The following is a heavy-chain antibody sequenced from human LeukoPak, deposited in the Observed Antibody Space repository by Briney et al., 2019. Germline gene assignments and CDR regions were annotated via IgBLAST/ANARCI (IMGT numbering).Heavy chain of an antibody. J-gene: IGHJ5*02. CDR3: ARGLSYCSSTSCYTWGNWFDP. CDR2: ISYDGSNK. D-gene: IGHD2-2*02. Sequence: GRSLRLSCAASGFTFSSYAMHWVRQAPGKGLEWVAVISYDGSNKYYADSVKGRFTISRDNSKDTLYLQMNSLGAEDTAVYYCARGLSYCSSTSCYTWGNWFDPWGQGTLVTVSS. CDR1: GFTFSSYA. V-gene: IGHV3-30-3*01.